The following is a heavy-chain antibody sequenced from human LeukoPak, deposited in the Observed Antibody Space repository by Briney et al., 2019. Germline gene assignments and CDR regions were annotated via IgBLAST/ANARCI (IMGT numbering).Heavy chain of an antibody. CDR1: GGSISSYY. V-gene: IGHV4-4*07. Sequence: KPSETLSLTRTGSGGSISSYYWSWIRQPARKGLEWIGRIYTSGSTNYNPSLKSRVTISVDKSKNQFSLKLSSVTAADTAVYYCARGHMELRNYYYYYMDVWGKGTTVTVSS. J-gene: IGHJ6*03. D-gene: IGHD1-7*01. CDR3: ARGHMELRNYYYYYMDV. CDR2: IYTSGST.